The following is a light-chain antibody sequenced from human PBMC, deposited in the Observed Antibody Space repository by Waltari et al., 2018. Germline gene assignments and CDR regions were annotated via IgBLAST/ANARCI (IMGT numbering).Light chain of an antibody. Sequence: DTQMTQSPSSLSASVGDRDTITCRASHTITTYLNWYQQKPGKAPKVLISAASTLHSGVPSRFSGSGSGTYFTLTISSLQPEDFATYYCQQSYETPLTFGGGTRVEIK. CDR3: QQSYETPLT. V-gene: IGKV1-39*01. CDR2: AAS. J-gene: IGKJ4*01. CDR1: HTITTY.